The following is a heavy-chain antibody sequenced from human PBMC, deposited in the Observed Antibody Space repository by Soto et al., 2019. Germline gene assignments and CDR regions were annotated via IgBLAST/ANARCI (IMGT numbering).Heavy chain of an antibody. V-gene: IGHV1-46*01. J-gene: IGHJ5*02. Sequence: QVQLVQSGAEVKKPGASVKVSCKASGYTFTSYYMHWVRQAPGQGLEWMGIINPSGGSTSYAQKFQGRVTMTRDTSTSTVYMELSSLRSEDTAVYYCARDNSPSYDFWGRTDNWFAPWGKGTLVTVSS. CDR3: ARDNSPSYDFWGRTDNWFAP. CDR2: INPSGGST. D-gene: IGHD3-3*01. CDR1: GYTFTSYY.